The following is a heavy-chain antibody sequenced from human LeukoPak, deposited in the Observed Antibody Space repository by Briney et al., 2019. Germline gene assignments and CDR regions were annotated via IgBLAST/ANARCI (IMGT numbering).Heavy chain of an antibody. CDR2: IWYDGSNK. D-gene: IGHD3-3*01. J-gene: IGHJ5*02. CDR1: GFTFSSYG. V-gene: IGHV3-30*02. Sequence: GGSLRLSCAASGFTFSSYGMHWVRQAPGKGLEWVAVIWYDGSNKYYADSVKGRFTISRDNSKNTLYLQMNSLRAEDTAVYYCAKDLNDFWSGYSYGNNWFDPWGQGTLVTVSS. CDR3: AKDLNDFWSGYSYGNNWFDP.